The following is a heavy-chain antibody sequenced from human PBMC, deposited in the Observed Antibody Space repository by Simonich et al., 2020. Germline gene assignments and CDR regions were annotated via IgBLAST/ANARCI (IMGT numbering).Heavy chain of an antibody. Sequence: GGGLVKPGGSLRLSCAASGFTFSSYSMNWVRQAPGKGLEWVSSISRSSGDKYYADSVKGRFTISRDNANNSLYLQMNSLRAEDTAVYYCARDTSYYGSGSYYFDYWGQGTLVTVSS. CDR2: ISRSSGDK. J-gene: IGHJ4*02. D-gene: IGHD3-10*01. CDR3: ARDTSYYGSGSYYFDY. CDR1: GFTFSSYS. V-gene: IGHV3-21*01.